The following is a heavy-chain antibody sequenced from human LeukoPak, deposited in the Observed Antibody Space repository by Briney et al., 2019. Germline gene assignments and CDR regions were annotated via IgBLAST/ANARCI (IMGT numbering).Heavy chain of an antibody. Sequence: PGGSLRLSCAASGFTFSSYGMHWVRQAPGKGLEWVAFIRYDGSNKYYADSVKGQFTISRDNSKNTLYLQMNSLRAEDTAVYYCAKDLTLLRPSSPDYWGQGTLVTVSS. J-gene: IGHJ4*02. D-gene: IGHD1-14*01. CDR2: IRYDGSNK. CDR3: AKDLTLLRPSSPDY. V-gene: IGHV3-30*02. CDR1: GFTFSSYG.